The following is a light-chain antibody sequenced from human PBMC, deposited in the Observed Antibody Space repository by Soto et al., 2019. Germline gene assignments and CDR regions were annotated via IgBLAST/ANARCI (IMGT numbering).Light chain of an antibody. CDR3: QQYGSSPWT. CDR2: GAS. CDR1: QSVSSSY. Sequence: EIVLTQSPGTLSLSPGERATLSCRASQSVSSSYLAWYQQKPGQAPRPLIYGASSRAIGIPDRFSGSGSGTDFTLTISRLEPEDSEVYYCQQYGSSPWTFGQGTRWIS. V-gene: IGKV3-20*01. J-gene: IGKJ1*01.